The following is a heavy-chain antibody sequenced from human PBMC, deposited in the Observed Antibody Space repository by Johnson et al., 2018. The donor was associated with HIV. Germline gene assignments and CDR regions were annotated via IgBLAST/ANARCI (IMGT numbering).Heavy chain of an antibody. CDR3: ASSLIQFLEWLSGPAAFDI. V-gene: IGHV3-53*01. CDR2: IYSGGST. J-gene: IGHJ3*02. CDR1: GFTVSGKY. Sequence: VQLVESGGGLIQPGGSLRLSCAASGFTVSGKYMTWVRQAPGKGLEWVSLIYSGGSTYYADSVKGRFSISRDNSKNTLYLQMNSLRAEDTAVYYCASSLIQFLEWLSGPAAFDIWGQGTMVTVSS. D-gene: IGHD3-3*01.